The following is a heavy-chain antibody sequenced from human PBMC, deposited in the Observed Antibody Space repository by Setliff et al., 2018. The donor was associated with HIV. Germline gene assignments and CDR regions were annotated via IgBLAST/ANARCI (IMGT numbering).Heavy chain of an antibody. CDR1: GVSISSGGYY. V-gene: IGHV4-31*03. CDR2: ISSRGST. CDR3: TRLEKLDDISYFDY. D-gene: IGHD1-1*01. J-gene: IGHJ4*02. Sequence: SETLSLTCTVSGVSISSGGYYWNWIRQHPGKGLEWIGYISSRGSTYYNPSLKSRITMSVDTSQNQVSLKLSSVTAADTAVYFCTRLEKLDDISYFDYWGQGTLVTVSS.